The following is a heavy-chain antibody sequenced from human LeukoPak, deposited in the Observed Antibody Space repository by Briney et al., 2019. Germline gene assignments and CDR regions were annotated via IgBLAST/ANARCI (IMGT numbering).Heavy chain of an antibody. CDR2: MNPNSGNT. D-gene: IGHD2-2*01. CDR1: GYTFTSYD. J-gene: IGHJ6*02. Sequence: ASVKVSCKASGYTFTSYDINWVRQATGQGLEWMGWMNPNSGNTGYAQKFQGRVTMTRNTSISTAYMELSSLRSEDTAVYYCASLVVPAEYYYYGMDVWGQGTTVTVSS. V-gene: IGHV1-8*01. CDR3: ASLVVPAEYYYYGMDV.